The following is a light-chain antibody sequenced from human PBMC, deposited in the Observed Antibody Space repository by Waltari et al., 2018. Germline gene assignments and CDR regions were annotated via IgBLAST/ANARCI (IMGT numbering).Light chain of an antibody. J-gene: IGLJ2*01. CDR2: YNN. V-gene: IGLV3-21*04. Sequence: SYVVTQSPSVSVAPGETARITCGGNNIGRKTVHWYQQKTGQAPILVMFYNNERPSGIPERFSGSNSGSTATLTISRVEAGDEADYYCQLWDSSSDQLVFGGGTKLTVL. CDR1: NIGRKT. CDR3: QLWDSSSDQLV.